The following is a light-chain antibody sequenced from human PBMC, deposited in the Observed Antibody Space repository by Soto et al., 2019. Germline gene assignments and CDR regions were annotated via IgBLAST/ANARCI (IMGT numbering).Light chain of an antibody. CDR3: QAWDGSTAV. J-gene: IGLJ2*01. CDR1: KLGDKY. V-gene: IGLV3-1*01. CDR2: RDN. Sequence: SYELTQPPSVSVSPGQTASITCSGDKLGDKYACWYQQKPGQSPVLVIYRDNKRPSGIPERFSGSNSGNTATLTISGTQAMDEADYSCQAWDGSTAVFGGGTKLTVL.